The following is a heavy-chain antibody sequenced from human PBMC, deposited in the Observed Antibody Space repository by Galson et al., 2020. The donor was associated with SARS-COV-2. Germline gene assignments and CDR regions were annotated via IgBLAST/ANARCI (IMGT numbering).Heavy chain of an antibody. CDR3: AKDPGNSGYYYQACGYFQH. CDR2: IRGCGGST. D-gene: IGHD3-22*01. J-gene: IGHJ1*01. V-gene: IGHV3-23*01. CDR1: GFTFSIYA. Sequence: AGSLRLFCAASGFTFSIYALRWVRPAPAKGLDWDSGIRGCGGSTHYADSLKGRFTISRDNSKNTLYLQVNSLRDEDTAVYYCAKDPGNSGYYYQACGYFQHWGQGNRVTVTS.